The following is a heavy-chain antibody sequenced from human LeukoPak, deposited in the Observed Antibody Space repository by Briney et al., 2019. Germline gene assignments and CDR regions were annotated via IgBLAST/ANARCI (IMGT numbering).Heavy chain of an antibody. Sequence: PGGSLRLSCAASGFTFTNYAMSWVRQAPGKGLEWVSVISGSGDITFYADSVKGRFTISRDNSRDTVYLQMNRLRVEDTAMYYCAKGIAVAGNSQYFDYWGQGILVIVSS. CDR3: AKGIAVAGNSQYFDY. CDR1: GFTFTNYA. V-gene: IGHV3-23*01. D-gene: IGHD6-19*01. CDR2: ISGSGDIT. J-gene: IGHJ4*02.